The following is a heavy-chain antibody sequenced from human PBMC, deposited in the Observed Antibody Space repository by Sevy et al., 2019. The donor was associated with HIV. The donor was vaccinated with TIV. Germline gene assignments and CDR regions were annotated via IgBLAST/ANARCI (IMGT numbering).Heavy chain of an antibody. Sequence: SETLSLTCAVSGGSISSSNWWSWVRQHPGKGLEWIGEIYRRGSTRYNPSLQSRVTISVDRSKNEVSLNLSSLNAADTAVYYCTGGVGYYASGSSPMHVWGKGTTVTVSS. CDR2: IYRRGST. J-gene: IGHJ6*03. D-gene: IGHD3-10*01. CDR1: GGSISSSNW. V-gene: IGHV4-4*02. CDR3: TGGVGYYASGSSPMHV.